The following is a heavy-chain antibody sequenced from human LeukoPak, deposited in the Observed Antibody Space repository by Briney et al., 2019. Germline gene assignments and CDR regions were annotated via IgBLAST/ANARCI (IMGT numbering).Heavy chain of an antibody. Sequence: GGSLRLSCAASGFTFRTYWMHWVRQAPGKGLVWVSRINTDGSNTNYADSVKGRFTISRDNAENTLYLQMNSLRVEDTAVYYCARAEDCSSTSCPRAFDIWGQGTMVTVSS. J-gene: IGHJ3*02. V-gene: IGHV3-74*01. CDR1: GFTFRTYW. D-gene: IGHD2-2*01. CDR3: ARAEDCSSTSCPRAFDI. CDR2: INTDGSNT.